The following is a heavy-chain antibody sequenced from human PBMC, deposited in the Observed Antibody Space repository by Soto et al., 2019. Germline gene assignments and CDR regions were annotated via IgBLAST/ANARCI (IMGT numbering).Heavy chain of an antibody. D-gene: IGHD5-12*01. Sequence: SETLSLTCDVYGGSFSGYIWTWIRQTPGKGLQWIGQINHSGSANYNPSLKSRVTISVHTSNSQFSLELSSVTAADTAVYYCARDPGRSLYSGYDLNYYYGMDVWGQGTTVTVSS. CDR2: INHSGSA. V-gene: IGHV4-34*01. J-gene: IGHJ6*02. CDR3: ARDPGRSLYSGYDLNYYYGMDV. CDR1: GGSFSGYI.